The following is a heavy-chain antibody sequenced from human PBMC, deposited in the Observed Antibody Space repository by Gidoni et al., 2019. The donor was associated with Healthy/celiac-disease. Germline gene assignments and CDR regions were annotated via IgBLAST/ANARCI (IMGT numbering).Heavy chain of an antibody. CDR2: ISGSGGST. J-gene: IGHJ4*02. CDR3: AKDHVGTYHSAEVAAPRSGAFDY. D-gene: IGHD6-6*01. V-gene: IGHV3-23*01. CDR1: GFTFSSYA. Sequence: EVQLLESGGGLVQPGGSLRLSCAASGFTFSSYAMSWVRLAPGKGLEWVSAISGSGGSTYYADSVKGRFTISRDNSKNTLYLQMNSLRAEDTAVYYCAKDHVGTYHSAEVAAPRSGAFDYWGQGTLVTVSS.